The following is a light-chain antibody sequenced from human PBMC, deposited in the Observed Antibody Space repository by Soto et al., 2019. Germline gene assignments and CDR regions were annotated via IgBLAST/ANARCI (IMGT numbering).Light chain of an antibody. Sequence: DIVMTQSPLSLPVTPGEPASISCRSSQSLLHSNGYNYLDWYLQKPGQSPQLLIYLGSNRASGVPDRFSGRWLGKDFTLKITRVGAEDVGVYYCMQALQTRWAFGQGTKVEIK. J-gene: IGKJ1*01. V-gene: IGKV2-28*01. CDR2: LGS. CDR3: MQALQTRWA. CDR1: QSLLHSNGYNY.